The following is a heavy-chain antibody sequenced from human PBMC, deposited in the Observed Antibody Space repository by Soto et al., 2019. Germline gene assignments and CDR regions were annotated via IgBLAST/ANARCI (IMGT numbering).Heavy chain of an antibody. CDR1: GGTFSSYA. J-gene: IGHJ6*02. CDR2: IIPIDGTA. D-gene: IGHD3-10*01. Sequence: SVKVSCKASGGTFSSYAISWVRQAPGQGLEWMGGIIPIDGTANYAQKFQGRVTITSDKSTSTAYMELSSLRSEDTAVYYRASGFHYYGSGSYFRYYYGMDVRGQGTTVTVSS. V-gene: IGHV1-69*06. CDR3: ASGFHYYGSGSYFRYYYGMDV.